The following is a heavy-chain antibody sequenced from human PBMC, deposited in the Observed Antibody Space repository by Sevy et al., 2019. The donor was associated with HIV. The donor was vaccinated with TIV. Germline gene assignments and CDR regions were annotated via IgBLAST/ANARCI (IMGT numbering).Heavy chain of an antibody. CDR2: ISWNSGSI. V-gene: IGHV3-9*01. CDR1: GFTFDDYA. Sequence: GGSLRLSCAASGFTFDDYAMHWVRQAPGKGLEWVSGISWNSGSIGYADSVKGRFTISRDNAKNSLYLQMNSLRAEDTALYYCAKVCGYGSGSSFDYWGQGTMVTVSS. CDR3: AKVCGYGSGSSFDY. J-gene: IGHJ4*02. D-gene: IGHD3-10*01.